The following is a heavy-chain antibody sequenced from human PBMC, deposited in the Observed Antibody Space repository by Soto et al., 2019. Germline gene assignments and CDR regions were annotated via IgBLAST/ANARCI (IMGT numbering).Heavy chain of an antibody. J-gene: IGHJ4*02. Sequence: PSETLSLTCTVSGGSISSGGYSWSWIRQPPGKGLEWIGYIYHSGSTYYNPSLKSRVTISVDRSKNQFSLKLSSVTAEDTAVYYCARGVGALLYSDFWGQGTLVTVSS. V-gene: IGHV4-30-2*01. CDR2: IYHSGST. D-gene: IGHD1-26*01. CDR3: ARGVGALLYSDF. CDR1: GGSISSGGYS.